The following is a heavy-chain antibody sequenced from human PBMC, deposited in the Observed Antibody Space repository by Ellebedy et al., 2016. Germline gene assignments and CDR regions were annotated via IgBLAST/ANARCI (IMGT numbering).Heavy chain of an antibody. D-gene: IGHD3-22*01. CDR1: GYSFTSYW. CDR3: ARFIDSSGYYLGH. Sequence: GESLKISXKGSGYSFTSYWISWVRQMPGKGLEWMGRIDPSDSYTNYSPSFQGHVTISADKSISTAYLQWSSLKASDTAMYYCARFIDSSGYYLGHWGQGTLVTVSS. J-gene: IGHJ4*02. CDR2: IDPSDSYT. V-gene: IGHV5-10-1*01.